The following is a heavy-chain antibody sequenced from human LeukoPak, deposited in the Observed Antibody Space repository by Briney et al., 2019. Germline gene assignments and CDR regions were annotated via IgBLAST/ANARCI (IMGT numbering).Heavy chain of an antibody. CDR2: INSSGGRT. J-gene: IGHJ4*02. CDR3: AIGPGGVFHY. Sequence: GGTLRLSCAGSGFTFSASGMSWVRQAPGKGLEWVSSINSSGGRTYYADSVKGRFTISRDNSKNTLYLQMNSLRAEDTAVYYCAIGPGGVFHYWGQGTLVIVSS. D-gene: IGHD4-23*01. CDR1: GFTFSASG. V-gene: IGHV3-23*01.